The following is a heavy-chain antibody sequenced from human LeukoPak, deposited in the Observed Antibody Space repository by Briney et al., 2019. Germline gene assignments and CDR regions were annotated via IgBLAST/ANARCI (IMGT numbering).Heavy chain of an antibody. V-gene: IGHV4-59*12. Sequence: SETLSLTCTVSGGSISSYYWSWIRQPPGKGLEWIGYIYYSGSTNYNPSLKSRVTISVDRSKNQFSLKLSSVTAADTAVYYCASNTGIAAAGSYWGQGTLVTVSS. D-gene: IGHD6-13*01. CDR1: GGSISSYY. CDR3: ASNTGIAAAGSY. CDR2: IYYSGST. J-gene: IGHJ4*02.